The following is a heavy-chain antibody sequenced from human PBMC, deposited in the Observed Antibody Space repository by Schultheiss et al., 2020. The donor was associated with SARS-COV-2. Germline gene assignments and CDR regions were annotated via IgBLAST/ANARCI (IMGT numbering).Heavy chain of an antibody. CDR2: IYYSGST. J-gene: IGHJ5*02. CDR1: GDSISSYY. V-gene: IGHV4-59*01. Sequence: SQTLSLTCTVSGDSISSYYWSWVRQPPGKGLEWIAYIYYSGSTNYNPSLKSRVTISVDTSKNQFSLKVNSVTAADTAVYSCARVVPAAGWFDPWGQGTLVTVSS. CDR3: ARVVPAAGWFDP. D-gene: IGHD2-2*01.